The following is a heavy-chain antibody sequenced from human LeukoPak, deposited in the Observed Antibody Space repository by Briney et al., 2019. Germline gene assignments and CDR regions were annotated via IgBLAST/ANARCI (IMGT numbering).Heavy chain of an antibody. CDR2: ISYIGST. CDR1: ADSFSSHY. CDR3: ARDLVTVTKGFDI. Sequence: SETLSLTCAVSADSFSSHYWTWIRQPPGKGLEWIGYISYIGSTNYNPSLKSRVAISIDTSKNQFSLKLSSVTAADTAVYYCARDLVTVTKGFDIWGQGTMVSVSS. J-gene: IGHJ3*02. D-gene: IGHD4-17*01. V-gene: IGHV4-59*11.